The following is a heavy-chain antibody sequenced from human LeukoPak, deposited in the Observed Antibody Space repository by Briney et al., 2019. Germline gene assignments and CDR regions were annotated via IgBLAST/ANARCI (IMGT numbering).Heavy chain of an antibody. Sequence: SQTLSLTCAVSGGSISSGGYSWSWIRQPPGKGLEWIGYIYYSGSTNYNPSLKSRVTISVDTSKNQFSLKLSSVTAADTAVYYCARGGGGYYDILTGYYTSLGFDYWGQGTLVTVSS. CDR2: IYYSGST. D-gene: IGHD3-9*01. CDR1: GGSISSGGYS. J-gene: IGHJ4*02. CDR3: ARGGGGYYDILTGYYTSLGFDY. V-gene: IGHV4-61*08.